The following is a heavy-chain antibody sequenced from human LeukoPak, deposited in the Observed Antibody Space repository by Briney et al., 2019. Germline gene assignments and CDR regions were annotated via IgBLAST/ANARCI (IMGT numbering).Heavy chain of an antibody. CDR2: IRSKTYGGTT. Sequence: GGSLRLSCAASGFTFSDYYMSWVRQAPGKGLEWVSFIRSKTYGGTTEYAASVSGRFTISRDDSKGIAYLQMNSLKTEDTGVYYCTRETGSYYYYYYMDVWGKGTTVTVSS. V-gene: IGHV3-49*04. CDR1: GFTFSDYY. J-gene: IGHJ6*03. CDR3: TRETGSYYYYYYMDV.